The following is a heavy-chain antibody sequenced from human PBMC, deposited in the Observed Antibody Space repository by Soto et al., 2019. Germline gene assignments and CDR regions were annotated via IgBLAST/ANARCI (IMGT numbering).Heavy chain of an antibody. J-gene: IGHJ3*02. D-gene: IGHD6-19*01. CDR2: IYYSGST. CDR3: AGRDIAVHAFDI. Sequence: QLQLQESGPGLVKPSETLSLACTVSGGSISSSSYYWGWIRQPPGKGLEWIGNIYYSGSTYYNLSLKGGVTIPVDTSKSLFALKLSSVTATDTAVYYCAGRDIAVHAFDIWGQGTMVTVCS. CDR1: GGSISSSSYY. V-gene: IGHV4-39*01.